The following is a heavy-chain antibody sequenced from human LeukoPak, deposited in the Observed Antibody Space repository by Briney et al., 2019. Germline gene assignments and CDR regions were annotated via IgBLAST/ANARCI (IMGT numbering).Heavy chain of an antibody. CDR2: IYYSGST. V-gene: IGHV4-59*12. J-gene: IGHJ4*02. CDR1: GGSISSYY. Sequence: KSSETLSLTCTVSGGSISSYYWSWIRQPPGKGLEWIGYIYYSGSTNYNPSLKSRVTISVDTSKNQFSLKLSSVTAADTAVYYCARDLGGSGSYVFDYWGQGTLVTVSS. CDR3: ARDLGGSGSYVFDY. D-gene: IGHD3-10*01.